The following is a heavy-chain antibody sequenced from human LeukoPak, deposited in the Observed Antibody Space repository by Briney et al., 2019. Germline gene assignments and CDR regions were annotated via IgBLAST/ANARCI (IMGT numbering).Heavy chain of an antibody. J-gene: IGHJ4*02. Sequence: TGGSLRLSCAAAGFVFSDYVMHWVRQAPGEGPESVSAITSDGGTTYYANSVKGRFTISRDNAKNTLYLQMGRLRAEDTAVYYCARENPGGGSDYGGQGTLVTVSS. CDR1: GFVFSDYV. V-gene: IGHV3-64*01. D-gene: IGHD5-24*01. CDR2: ITSDGGTT. CDR3: ARENPGGGSDY.